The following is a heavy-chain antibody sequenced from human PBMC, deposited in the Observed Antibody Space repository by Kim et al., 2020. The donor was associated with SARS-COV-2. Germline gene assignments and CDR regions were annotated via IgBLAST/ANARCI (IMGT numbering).Heavy chain of an antibody. V-gene: IGHV5-51*01. D-gene: IGHD1-26*01. CDR2: IYPGDSDT. CDR3: ARFSRLGRDLWEFDI. J-gene: IGHJ3*02. CDR1: GYSFTTDW. Sequence: GESLKISCKGSGYSFTTDWIGWVRQMPGKGLEWMGTIYPGDSDTRYSPSFQGQVTISADKSNNTAYLQWSSLKASDTAMYYCARFSRLGRDLWEFDIWGQGTMVTVSS.